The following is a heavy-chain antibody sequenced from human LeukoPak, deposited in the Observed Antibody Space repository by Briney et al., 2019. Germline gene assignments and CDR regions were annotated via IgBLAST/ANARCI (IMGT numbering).Heavy chain of an antibody. D-gene: IGHD7-27*01. J-gene: IGHJ3*02. Sequence: GALRLSCEASGFTFSSYWLHWVRQAPGEGLVGVSRINSDGTITTYADSVKGRFTISRDNAKHTLYLQMNSLRAEDTAMYYCARLNWVGTFDIWGQGTMVTVSS. CDR3: ARLNWVGTFDI. V-gene: IGHV3-74*01. CDR1: GFTFSSYW. CDR2: INSDGTIT.